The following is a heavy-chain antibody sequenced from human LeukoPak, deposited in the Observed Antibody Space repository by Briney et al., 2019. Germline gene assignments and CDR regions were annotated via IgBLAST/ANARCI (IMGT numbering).Heavy chain of an antibody. CDR2: ISSSSSYI. CDR1: GFTFNNYV. Sequence: GGSLRLSCAASGFTFNNYVMNWVRQAPGKGLEWVSSISSSSSYIYYADSVKGRFTISRDNAKNSLYLQMNSLRAEDTAVYYCASRIAVAGTWGQGTLVTVSS. V-gene: IGHV3-21*01. CDR3: ASRIAVAGT. J-gene: IGHJ5*02. D-gene: IGHD6-19*01.